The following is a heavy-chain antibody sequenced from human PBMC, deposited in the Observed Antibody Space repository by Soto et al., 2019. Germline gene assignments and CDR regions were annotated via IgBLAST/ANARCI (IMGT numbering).Heavy chain of an antibody. CDR2: IYPSDSDT. J-gene: IGHJ4*02. CDR1: GYNFAGDW. CDR3: ARGGVSTRTFAY. D-gene: IGHD3-3*01. Sequence: LGESLKISCNGSGYNFAGDWIALVRQMPGKGLELMGIIYPSDSDTRYRPSFQAQVTISADKSISSAYLQWISQRSSDTAMYYCARGGVSTRTFAYWGQGTPVTVSS. V-gene: IGHV5-51*01.